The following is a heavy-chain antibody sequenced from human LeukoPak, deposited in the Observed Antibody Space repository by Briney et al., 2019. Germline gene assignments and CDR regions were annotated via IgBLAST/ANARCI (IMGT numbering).Heavy chain of an antibody. D-gene: IGHD6-13*01. Sequence: LSLTCTVSGVSISSGSYYWNWVRQAPGKGLEWVSSISSSSSYIYYADSVKGRFTISRDNAKNSLYLQMNSLRAEDTAVYYCARELGIAAAGGSDYYGMDVWGQGTTVTVSS. V-gene: IGHV3-21*01. CDR1: GVSISSGSYY. J-gene: IGHJ6*02. CDR3: ARELGIAAAGGSDYYGMDV. CDR2: ISSSSSYI.